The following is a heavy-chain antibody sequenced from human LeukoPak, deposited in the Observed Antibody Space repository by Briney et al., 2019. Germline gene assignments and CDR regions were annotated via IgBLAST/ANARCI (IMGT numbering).Heavy chain of an antibody. CDR3: ARSMATIGPGAEGGLDY. CDR1: GVSISSYY. D-gene: IGHD5-24*01. CDR2: IYYSGST. V-gene: IGHV4-59*01. J-gene: IGHJ4*02. Sequence: SETLSLTCTGSGVSISSYYWSWIRQPPGKGLEWIGYIYYSGSTNYNPSLKSRVTISVDTSKNQFSLKLSSVTAADTAVYYCARSMATIGPGAEGGLDYWGQGTLDTVSS.